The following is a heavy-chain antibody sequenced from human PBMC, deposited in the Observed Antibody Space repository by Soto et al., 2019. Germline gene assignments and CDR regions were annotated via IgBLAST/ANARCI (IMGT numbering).Heavy chain of an antibody. CDR3: ARSRSGAVADSFDS. D-gene: IGHD3-10*01. J-gene: IGHJ4*02. Sequence: EVQLLESGGGLVQPGGSLRLSCAASGFTFSSYGMTWVRQAPGKGLEWVSFSSATGAGTYYADSVKGRFTISRDNSENTVFLQLNSLSYEDTAVYYCARSRSGAVADSFDSWGQGTLVTVST. CDR1: GFTFSSYG. V-gene: IGHV3-23*01. CDR2: SSATGAGT.